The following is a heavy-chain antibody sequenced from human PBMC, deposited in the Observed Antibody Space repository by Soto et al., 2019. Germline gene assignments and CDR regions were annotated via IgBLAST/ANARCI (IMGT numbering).Heavy chain of an antibody. V-gene: IGHV3-30-3*01. Sequence: QVQLVESGGGVVQPGRSLRLSCAASGFTFSGYAMHWVRQAPGKGLEWVAVISYDGSTKYFADSVKGRFTIPRDNSKNTLYLQMNGLRPEDAAVYYCARDQYDILTGPNYWGQGTLVTVSS. CDR3: ARDQYDILTGPNY. CDR1: GFTFSGYA. CDR2: ISYDGSTK. D-gene: IGHD3-9*01. J-gene: IGHJ4*02.